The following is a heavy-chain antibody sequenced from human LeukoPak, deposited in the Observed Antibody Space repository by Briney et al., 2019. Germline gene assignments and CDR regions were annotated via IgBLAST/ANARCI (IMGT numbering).Heavy chain of an antibody. CDR1: GFTFSGYD. CDR3: VRVAKERVGGVYYFDY. D-gene: IGHD1-1*01. V-gene: IGHV3-13*01. CDR2: IGTAGDT. Sequence: QPGGSLRLSCAASGFTFSGYDMHWVRQATGKGLEWVSAIGTAGDTYYTGSVKGRFTISRENAKNSLYLQMNSLRAGDTAVYYCVRVAKERVGGVYYFDYWGQGTPVTVSS. J-gene: IGHJ4*02.